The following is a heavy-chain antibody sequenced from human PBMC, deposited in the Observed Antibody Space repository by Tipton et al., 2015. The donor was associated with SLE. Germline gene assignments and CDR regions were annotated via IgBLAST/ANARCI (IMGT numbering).Heavy chain of an antibody. CDR2: ISSSGSTI. CDR1: GGSISSGTYY. D-gene: IGHD3-10*01. J-gene: IGHJ5*02. Sequence: LSLTCTVSGGSISSGTYYWGWIRQPPGKGLEWVSYISSSGSTIYYADSVKGRFTISRDNVKNSLYLQMNSLRAEDTAVYYCARDGERFDPWGQGTLVTVSS. V-gene: IGHV3-11*04. CDR3: ARDGERFDP.